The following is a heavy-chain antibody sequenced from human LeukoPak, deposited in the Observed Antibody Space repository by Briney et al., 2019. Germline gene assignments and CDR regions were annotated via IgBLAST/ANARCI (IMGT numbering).Heavy chain of an antibody. J-gene: IGHJ6*04. CDR3: ARSGILVTGVRMDV. CDR1: GYILKSYH. V-gene: IGHV1-18*01. D-gene: IGHD4-23*01. CDR2: ISGFNAKT. Sequence: ASVKVSCKASGYILKSYHVNWVRQAPGQGLEWVGWISGFNAKTDYAQRFEGRVTMTRDTSTSTAYMELRSLRSEDTAVYYCARSGILVTGVRMDVWGKGTTVIVSS.